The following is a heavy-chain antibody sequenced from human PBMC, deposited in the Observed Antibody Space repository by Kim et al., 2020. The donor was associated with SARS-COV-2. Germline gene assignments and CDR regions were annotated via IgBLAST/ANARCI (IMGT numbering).Heavy chain of an antibody. V-gene: IGHV3-11*05. CDR1: GFTFSDYY. J-gene: IGHJ4*02. D-gene: IGHD3-22*01. Sequence: GGSLRLSCAASGFTFSDYYTSWIRQAPGKGLEWVSYISSSSSYTNYADSVKGRFTISRDNAKNSLYLQMNSLRAEDTAVYYCARDQRGRYYYDSSGYYHDYWGQGTLVTVSS. CDR3: ARDQRGRYYYDSSGYYHDY. CDR2: ISSSSSYT.